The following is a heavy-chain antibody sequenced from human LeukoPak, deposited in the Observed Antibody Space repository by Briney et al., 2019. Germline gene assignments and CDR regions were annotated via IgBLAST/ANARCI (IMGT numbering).Heavy chain of an antibody. Sequence: GASVKVSCKASGYTFTGYYMHWVRQAPGQGLEWMGIINPSGGSTSYAQKFQGRVTMTRDTSTSTVYMELSSLRSEDTAVYYCARSQLERRPFDYWGQGTLVTVSS. D-gene: IGHD1-1*01. CDR1: GYTFTGYY. V-gene: IGHV1-46*01. J-gene: IGHJ4*02. CDR2: INPSGGST. CDR3: ARSQLERRPFDY.